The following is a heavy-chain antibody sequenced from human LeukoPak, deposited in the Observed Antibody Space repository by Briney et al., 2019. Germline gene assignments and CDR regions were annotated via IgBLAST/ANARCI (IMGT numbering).Heavy chain of an antibody. V-gene: IGHV3-7*01. J-gene: IGHJ4*02. CDR3: ARAGAYSSSSPAGL. CDR1: AFTFSNYW. CDR2: INQDGSEI. Sequence: PGGSLRLSCAASAFTFSNYWMSWVRQAPGQGLEWVANINQDGSEIYYVASVKGRFTISRDNAKNSVYLQMNGLRAEDTAVYYCARAGAYSSSSPAGLWGQGTLVTVSS. D-gene: IGHD6-6*01.